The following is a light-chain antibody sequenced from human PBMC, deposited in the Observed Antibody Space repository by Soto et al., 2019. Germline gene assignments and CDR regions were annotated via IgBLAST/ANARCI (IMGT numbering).Light chain of an antibody. CDR2: AAS. V-gene: IGKV1-8*01. CDR3: QQYYSYSLT. CDR1: QGISSY. J-gene: IGKJ4*01. Sequence: AIRMTQSPSSLSASTGDRGTITCRASQGISSYLAWYQQKPGKAPKLLIYAASTLQSGVPSRFSGSGSGTDFTLITSSLQSEDFATYCRQQYYSYSLTFGGGTKVEIK.